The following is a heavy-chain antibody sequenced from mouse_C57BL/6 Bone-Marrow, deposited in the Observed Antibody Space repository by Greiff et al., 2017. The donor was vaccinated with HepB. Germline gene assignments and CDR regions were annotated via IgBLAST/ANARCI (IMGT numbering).Heavy chain of an antibody. J-gene: IGHJ2*01. D-gene: IGHD3-2*02. CDR2: IDPENGDT. CDR3: TTFSSADY. CDR1: GFDIKDDY. V-gene: IGHV14-4*01. Sequence: VQLKESGAELVRPGASVKLSCTASGFDIKDDYMHWVKQRPEQGLEWIGWIDPENGDTEYASKFQGKATITADTSSNTAYLQLSSLTSEDTAVYYCTTFSSADYWGQGTTLTVSS.